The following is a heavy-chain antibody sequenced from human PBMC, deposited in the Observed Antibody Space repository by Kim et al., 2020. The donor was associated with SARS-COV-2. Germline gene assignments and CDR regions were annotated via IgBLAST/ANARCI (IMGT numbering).Heavy chain of an antibody. V-gene: IGHV3-9*01. CDR3: ARGAELRSDYRNGLDV. D-gene: IGHD1-26*01. J-gene: IGHJ6*02. Sequence: DAVKGRFTISRDNDKNSLYLQMNSLRAEDTALYYCARGAELRSDYRNGLDVWGQGTTVTVSS.